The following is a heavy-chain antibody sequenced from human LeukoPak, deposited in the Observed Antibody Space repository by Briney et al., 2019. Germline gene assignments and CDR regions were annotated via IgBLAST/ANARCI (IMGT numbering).Heavy chain of an antibody. CDR2: IYYSGST. D-gene: IGHD2-2*02. V-gene: IGHV4-31*03. CDR3: AREAIRDYYYYYMDV. J-gene: IGHJ6*03. Sequence: PSETLSLTCTVSGGSISSGDYYWSWIRQHLGKGLEWIGYIYYSGSTYYNPSLKSRVTISVDTSKNQFSLKLSSVTAADTAVYYCAREAIRDYYYYYMDVWGKGTTVTVSS. CDR1: GGSISSGDYY.